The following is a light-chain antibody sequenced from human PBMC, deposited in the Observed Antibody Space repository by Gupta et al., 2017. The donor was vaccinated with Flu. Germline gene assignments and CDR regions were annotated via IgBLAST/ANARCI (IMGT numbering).Light chain of an antibody. V-gene: IGKV1-8*01. CDR1: QGISSY. J-gene: IGKJ2*01. Sequence: AIRMTQSPPSFSASTGDRVTITCRASQGISSYLDWYQQKPGKAPKLLIYAASTLQSGVPSRFSGSGSGTDFTLTISCLQAEDFATYYCLQDDSYPRTFGQGTKLEIK. CDR2: AAS. CDR3: LQDDSYPRT.